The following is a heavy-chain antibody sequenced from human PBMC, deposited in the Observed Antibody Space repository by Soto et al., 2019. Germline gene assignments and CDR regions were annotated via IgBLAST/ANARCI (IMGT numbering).Heavy chain of an antibody. CDR1: GFTFSSYA. J-gene: IGHJ3*02. Sequence: PGGSLRLSCAASGFTFSSYAMSWVRQAPGKGLEWVSAISGSGGSTYYADSVKGRFTISRDNSKNTLYLQMNSLSDEYTAVYDCAQDFMGVGATRTSAFDIWGQGTMGTV. D-gene: IGHD1-26*01. V-gene: IGHV3-23*01. CDR3: AQDFMGVGATRTSAFDI. CDR2: ISGSGGST.